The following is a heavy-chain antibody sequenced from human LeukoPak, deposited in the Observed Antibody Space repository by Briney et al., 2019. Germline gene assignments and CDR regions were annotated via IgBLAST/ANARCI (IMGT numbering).Heavy chain of an antibody. Sequence: GASVRVSCKASGYTFTSFGISWVRQAPGQGLEWMGRISAXXXXXXXXXXLXGXXTMTTDTSASTAYMELRSLTSDDTAVYYCAXXXXXNDYWGQGTLVXVSS. CDR3: AXXXXXNDY. J-gene: IGHJ4*02. CDR1: GYTFTSFG. V-gene: IGHV1-18*01. CDR2: ISAXXXXX.